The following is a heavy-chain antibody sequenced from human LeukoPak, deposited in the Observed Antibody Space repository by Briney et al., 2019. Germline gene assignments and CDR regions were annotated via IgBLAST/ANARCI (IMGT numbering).Heavy chain of an antibody. Sequence: LPGGSLRLSCAAAGFTFSSYAMSWVRQAPGKGLEWVAVIWNDGGSKYYADSVKGRFTISRDNSKNTLYLQMNSLRAEDTAVYYCARDLCSSISCYVGVDYWGQGTLVTVSS. CDR2: IWNDGGSK. V-gene: IGHV3-33*08. J-gene: IGHJ4*02. CDR3: ARDLCSSISCYVGVDY. D-gene: IGHD2-2*01. CDR1: GFTFSSYA.